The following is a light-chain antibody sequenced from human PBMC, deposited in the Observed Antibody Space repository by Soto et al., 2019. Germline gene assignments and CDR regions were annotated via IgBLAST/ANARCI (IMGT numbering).Light chain of an antibody. CDR3: QQYGGSPPPT. V-gene: IGKV3-20*01. CDR2: ATY. Sequence: EIVLTQAPGTLSLSPGERATLSCRASQSVWNNYLAWYQQKTGQPPRLLIYATYRTVTGIPDRFSGSGSGKEFTRTISKLEHEDLSMYYCQQYGGSPPPTCGPGTKGDIK. J-gene: IGKJ3*01. CDR1: QSVWNNY.